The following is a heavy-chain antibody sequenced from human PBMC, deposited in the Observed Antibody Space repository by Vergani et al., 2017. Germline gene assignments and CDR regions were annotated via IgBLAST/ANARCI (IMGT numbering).Heavy chain of an antibody. V-gene: IGHV3-66*02. D-gene: IGHD5-18*01. CDR1: GSTVSGNY. Sequence: ELQLVESGGGLVQPGGSLRLSCAASGSTVSGNYMTWVRQAPGKGLEWVSHIYSGDETYYADSVKGRVTISRDTSKNTLHLQINNLRVEDTAVYYCARDHGYSFGSYYFDYWGQGTLVTVSS. CDR2: IYSGDET. CDR3: ARDHGYSFGSYYFDY. J-gene: IGHJ4*02.